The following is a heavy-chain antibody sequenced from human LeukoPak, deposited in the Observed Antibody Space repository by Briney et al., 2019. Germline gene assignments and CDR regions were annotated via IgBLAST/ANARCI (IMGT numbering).Heavy chain of an antibody. D-gene: IGHD2-2*01. CDR3: ARDWSVPAATYYYYGMDV. V-gene: IGHV1-69*06. Sequence: SVKVSCKASGGIFSSYAISWVRQAPGQGLEWMGGIIPIFGTANYAQKFQGRVTITADKSTSTAYMELSSLRSEDTAVYYCARDWSVPAATYYYYGMDVWGKGTTVTVSS. CDR1: GGIFSSYA. J-gene: IGHJ6*04. CDR2: IIPIFGTA.